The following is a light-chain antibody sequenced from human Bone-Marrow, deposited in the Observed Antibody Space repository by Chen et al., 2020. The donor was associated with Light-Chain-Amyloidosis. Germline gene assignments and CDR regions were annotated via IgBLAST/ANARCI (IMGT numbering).Light chain of an antibody. J-gene: IGLJ3*02. CDR3: QSADSTGIYRV. Sequence: YELTQPPSVSVSPGQTARITCSGDALPDQYAYWYQQKAGQAPVLVINKDSERPSGIPERVSGSSSGTTVTLTSSGVQAEDEAVYYCQSADSTGIYRVFGGGTKLTVL. CDR1: ALPDQY. V-gene: IGLV3-25*03. CDR2: KDS.